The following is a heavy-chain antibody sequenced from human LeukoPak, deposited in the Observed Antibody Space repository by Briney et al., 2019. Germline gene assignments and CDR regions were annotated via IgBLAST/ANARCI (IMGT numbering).Heavy chain of an antibody. J-gene: IGHJ4*02. CDR3: ATSTPALGEFVY. CDR1: GYSFTNYW. D-gene: IGHD3-16*01. Sequence: GEALKISWKGSGYSFTNYWIGWGRQMPGKGLEWMGIIYPGDSDTRYRTSFQGQVTISADKSISTAYLQWSSLKAWDTAMYYCATSTPALGEFVYWREGTLVSVSS. CDR2: IYPGDSDT. V-gene: IGHV5-51*01.